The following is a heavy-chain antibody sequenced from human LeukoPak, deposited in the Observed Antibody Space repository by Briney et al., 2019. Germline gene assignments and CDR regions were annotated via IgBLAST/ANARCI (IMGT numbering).Heavy chain of an antibody. CDR3: ARTTQLGFSTGWYGGGAFDI. J-gene: IGHJ3*02. CDR1: GGSISSSSYY. Sequence: SETLSLTCTVSGGSISSSSYYWGWIRQPPGKGLEWIGSINYSGSTYYNPSLKSRVTISVDTSKNQFSLKLSSVTAADTAVYYCARTTQLGFSTGWYGGGAFDIWGQGTMVTVSS. CDR2: INYSGST. V-gene: IGHV4-39*07. D-gene: IGHD6-19*01.